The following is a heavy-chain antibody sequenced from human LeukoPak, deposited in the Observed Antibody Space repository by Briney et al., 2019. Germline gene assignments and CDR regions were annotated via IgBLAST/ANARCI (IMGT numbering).Heavy chain of an antibody. D-gene: IGHD6-19*01. Sequence: ASVKVSCKASGYSFTAYYMHWVRQAPGQGLERMGWINPNSGGTNYAQKFQGRVTMTRDTSISTAYMELSRLTSDDTAVYYCARGVAGPYYYYYMDVWGRGTTVTVSS. CDR3: ARGVAGPYYYYYMDV. V-gene: IGHV1-2*02. CDR1: GYSFTAYY. J-gene: IGHJ6*03. CDR2: INPNSGGT.